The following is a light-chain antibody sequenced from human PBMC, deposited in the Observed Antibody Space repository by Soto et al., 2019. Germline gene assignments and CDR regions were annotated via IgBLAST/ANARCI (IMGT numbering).Light chain of an antibody. J-gene: IGKJ1*01. Sequence: EIVMTQSPATLSVSPGERATLSCRASQSVSSNLAWYQQKPGQAPRLLIYGASTRATGIPARFSGSGSGTEFTLTISSLQSEDFAVYYCQQYNKWPSGTFGQGTKVEI. CDR1: QSVSSN. V-gene: IGKV3-15*01. CDR3: QQYNKWPSGT. CDR2: GAS.